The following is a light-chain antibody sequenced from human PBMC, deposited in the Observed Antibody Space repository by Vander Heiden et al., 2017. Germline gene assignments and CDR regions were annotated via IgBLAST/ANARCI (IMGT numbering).Light chain of an antibody. CDR1: ALPKHF. Sequence: SYELTQPPSVSVSPGETAKITCSGDALPKHFVYWYQQKAGRAPVLVIYKDSERPLGIPERFSGSSSGTTVTLSINGVQAEDEADYYCQSSGTSDASTAVFGGGTKLTVL. CDR3: QSSGTSDASTAV. CDR2: KDS. J-gene: IGLJ7*01. V-gene: IGLV3-25*03.